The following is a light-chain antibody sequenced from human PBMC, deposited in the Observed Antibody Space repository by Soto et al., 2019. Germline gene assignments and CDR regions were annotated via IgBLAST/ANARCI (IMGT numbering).Light chain of an antibody. CDR1: QSVSSNY. J-gene: IGKJ1*01. Sequence: EIVLTQSPGTLSLSPGERATLSCRASQSVSSNYLAWYQQKPGQAPRLLMYGVSSRATGIPDRFSGSGSGTDFTINIRRLEPEDFAVYYCLQYGSSPWTFGQGTKVEIK. V-gene: IGKV3-20*01. CDR3: LQYGSSPWT. CDR2: GVS.